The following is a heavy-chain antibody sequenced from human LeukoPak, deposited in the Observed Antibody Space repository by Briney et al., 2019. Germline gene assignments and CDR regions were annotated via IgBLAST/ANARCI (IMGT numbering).Heavy chain of an antibody. D-gene: IGHD6-13*01. J-gene: IGHJ4*02. CDR2: ISYDGSNK. V-gene: IGHV3-30*18. Sequence: GGSLRLSCAASGFTFSSYGMHWVRQAPGKGLEWVAVISYDGSNKYYADSVKGRFTISRDNSKNTLYLQMNSLRAEDTAVYYCVKAEGYSSSWYKYWGQGTLVTVSS. CDR3: VKAEGYSSSWYKY. CDR1: GFTFSSYG.